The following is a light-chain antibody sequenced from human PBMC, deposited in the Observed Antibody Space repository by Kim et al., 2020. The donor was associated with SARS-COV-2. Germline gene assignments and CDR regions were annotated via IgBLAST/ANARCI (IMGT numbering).Light chain of an antibody. V-gene: IGLV3-1*01. CDR3: QARV. J-gene: IGLJ2*01. CDR2: QDS. Sequence: QPPSVSVSPGQTASITCSGDKLGDKFACWYQQKPGRSPVLVLYQDSTQPSGIPERFSGTNSGNTATLTISRTQAMDEAGYSCQARVFGGGTQLTV. CDR1: KLGDKF.